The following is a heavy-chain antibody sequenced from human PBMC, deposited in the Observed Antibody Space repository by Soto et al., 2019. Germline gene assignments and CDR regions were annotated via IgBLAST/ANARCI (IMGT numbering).Heavy chain of an antibody. Sequence: SETLSLTCTVSGGSISSSSYYWGWIRQPPGKGLEWIGSIYYSGSTYYNPSLKSRVTISVDTSKNQFSLELSSVTAADTAVYYCARHRSYYDSSGYVDYWGQGTLVTVSS. J-gene: IGHJ4*02. D-gene: IGHD3-22*01. V-gene: IGHV4-39*01. CDR2: IYYSGST. CDR1: GGSISSSSYY. CDR3: ARHRSYYDSSGYVDY.